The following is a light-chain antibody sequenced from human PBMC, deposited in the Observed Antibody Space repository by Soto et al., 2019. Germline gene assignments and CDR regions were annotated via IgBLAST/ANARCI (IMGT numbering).Light chain of an antibody. Sequence: EIVLTQSPATLSLSPGERATLSCRASQSVSSYLAWYQQKPGQAPRLLIYDASNGATGIPARFSGSGSGTDFTLTISSLEPQDFAVYYCQQRSNWPWTFGQGTKVEI. V-gene: IGKV3-11*01. CDR3: QQRSNWPWT. CDR2: DAS. J-gene: IGKJ1*01. CDR1: QSVSSY.